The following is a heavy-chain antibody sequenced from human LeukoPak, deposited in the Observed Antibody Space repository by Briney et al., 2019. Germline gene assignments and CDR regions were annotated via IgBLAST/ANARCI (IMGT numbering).Heavy chain of an antibody. D-gene: IGHD3-22*01. J-gene: IGHJ4*02. V-gene: IGHV3-30*14. Sequence: GRSLRLSCAASGFTFSSYAMHWVRQAPGKGLEWVAVISYDGSNKYYADSVKGRFTISRDNSKNTLSLQMNSLRAEDTAVYYCARDYYDGSAYYSYYEYWGQGTLVTVSS. CDR3: ARDYYDGSAYYSYYEY. CDR1: GFTFSSYA. CDR2: ISYDGSNK.